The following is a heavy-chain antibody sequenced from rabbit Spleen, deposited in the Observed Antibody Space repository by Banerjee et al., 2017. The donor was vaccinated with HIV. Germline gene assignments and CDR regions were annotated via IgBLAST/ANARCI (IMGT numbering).Heavy chain of an antibody. CDR3: ARDGNTDNVPDGFDP. V-gene: IGHV1S40*01. D-gene: IGHD3-3*01. J-gene: IGHJ2*01. CDR1: GVSFSSDYY. CDR2: IDSGSSAFT. Sequence: QSLEESGGDLVKPGASLTLTCTASGVSFSSDYYMCWVRQAPGKGLEWIACIDSGSSAFTYFASWAKGRFTISKTSSTTVTLQMTSLTAADTATYFCARDGNTDNVPDGFDPWGPGTLVTVS.